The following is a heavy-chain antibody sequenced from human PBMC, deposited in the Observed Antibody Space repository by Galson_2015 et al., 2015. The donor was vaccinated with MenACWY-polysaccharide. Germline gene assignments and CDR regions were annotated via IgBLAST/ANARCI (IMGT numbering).Heavy chain of an antibody. CDR2: IHSSGST. J-gene: IGHJ2*01. D-gene: IGHD7-27*01. V-gene: IGHV4-4*07. CDR1: GGSITGYY. CDR3: ARRSLGNWYFDL. Sequence: ETLSLTCTVSGGSITGYYWSWIRQPAGKGLEWIGRIHSSGSTTYNPSLKSRGTLSVDTSKNQLSLTLNSVTAADTAVYHCARRSLGNWYFDLWGRGTLVTVSS.